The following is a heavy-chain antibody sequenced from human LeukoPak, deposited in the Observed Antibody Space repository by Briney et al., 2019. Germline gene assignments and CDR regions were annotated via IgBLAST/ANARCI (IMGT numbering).Heavy chain of an antibody. D-gene: IGHD3-22*01. CDR3: ARVPYYDSSGSLGFDY. CDR2: IYYSGST. V-gene: IGHV4-59*01. Sequence: SETLSLTCTVSGGSISSYYWSWIRQPPGKGLEWIGYIYYSGSTNYNPSLKSRVTISVETSKNQFSLKLSSVTAADTAVYYCARVPYYDSSGSLGFDYWGQGTLVTVSS. CDR1: GGSISSYY. J-gene: IGHJ4*02.